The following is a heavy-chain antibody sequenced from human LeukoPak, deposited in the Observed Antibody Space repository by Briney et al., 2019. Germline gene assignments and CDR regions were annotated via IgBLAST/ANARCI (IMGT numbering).Heavy chain of an antibody. Sequence: ASVNVSCKGSGYTFTNYAVHWVRQAPGQRLEWLGWINPGNGDTKYSQNFQGRVTVTSDTSAATAYVELNSLTSEDTAVYYCARERWHCRVNCYSVYYYALDVWGQGTTVTVSS. V-gene: IGHV1-3*01. J-gene: IGHJ6*02. CDR2: INPGNGDT. D-gene: IGHD2-15*01. CDR1: GYTFTNYA. CDR3: ARERWHCRVNCYSVYYYALDV.